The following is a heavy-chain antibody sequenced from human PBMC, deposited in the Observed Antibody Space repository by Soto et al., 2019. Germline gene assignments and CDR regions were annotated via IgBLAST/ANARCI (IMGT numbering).Heavy chain of an antibody. CDR2: IYYSGST. D-gene: IGHD5-18*01. CDR3: ARVGLWLDY. Sequence: SETLSLTCTVSGGSVSSGSYYWSWIRQPPGKGLEWIGYIYYSGSTNYNPSLKSRVTISVDTSKNQFSLKLSSVTAADTAVYYCARVGLWLDYWGQGTLVTVSS. V-gene: IGHV4-61*01. J-gene: IGHJ4*02. CDR1: GGSVSSGSYY.